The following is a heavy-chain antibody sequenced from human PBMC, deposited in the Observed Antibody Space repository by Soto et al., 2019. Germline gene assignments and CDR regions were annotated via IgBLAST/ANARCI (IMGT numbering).Heavy chain of an antibody. D-gene: IGHD3-16*02. J-gene: IGHJ4*02. V-gene: IGHV4-39*01. CDR2: TYYSGST. CDR3: ARRSIMITFGGVIVIPYGFDY. CDR1: GGSISSSSYY. Sequence: SETLSLTCTVSGGSISSSSYYWGWIRQPPGKGLEWIGSTYYSGSTYYNPSLKSRVTISVDTSKNQFSLKLSSVTAADTAVYYCARRSIMITFGGVIVIPYGFDYWGQGTLVTVSS.